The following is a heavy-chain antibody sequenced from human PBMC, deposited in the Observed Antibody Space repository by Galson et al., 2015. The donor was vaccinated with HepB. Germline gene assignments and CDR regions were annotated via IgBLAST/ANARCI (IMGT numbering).Heavy chain of an antibody. CDR1: EFIFNSYA. J-gene: IGHJ4*02. V-gene: IGHV3-23*01. Sequence: SLRLSCAASEFIFNSYAMSWVRQAPGKGLEWVSAISGDGHGTYYADSVKGRFTISRDNSKNTLYVQMNSLRVDDTAIYYCAKRTVAKGFDYWGRGTLVPVSS. CDR3: AKRTVAKGFDY. D-gene: IGHD4-17*01. CDR2: ISGDGHGT.